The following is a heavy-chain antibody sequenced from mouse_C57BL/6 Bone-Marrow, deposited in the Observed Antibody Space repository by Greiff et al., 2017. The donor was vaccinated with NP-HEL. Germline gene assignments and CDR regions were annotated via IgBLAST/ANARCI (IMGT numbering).Heavy chain of an antibody. CDR1: GFTFSDYY. Sequence: EVKLMESEGGLVQPGRSMKLSCTASGFTFSDYYMAWVRQFPEKGLEWVANINYDGSSTYYLDSLKSRFIISRDNAKNILYLQMSSLKSEDTATYYCGRGDYYGSSYGYFDVWGTGTTVTVSS. V-gene: IGHV5-16*01. CDR3: GRGDYYGSSYGYFDV. D-gene: IGHD1-1*01. J-gene: IGHJ1*03. CDR2: INYDGSST.